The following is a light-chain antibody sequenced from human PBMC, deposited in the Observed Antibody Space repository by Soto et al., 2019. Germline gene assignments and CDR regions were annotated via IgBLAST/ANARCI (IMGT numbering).Light chain of an antibody. CDR3: HYLGRSRWT. J-gene: IGKJ1*01. CDR1: QSVSSRN. CDR2: GAS. V-gene: IGKV3-20*01. Sequence: EIVLTQSPGTLSLSPGERATLSCRASQSVSSRNLAWYQQRRGQAPRLLIYGASNRATGIPDRLSDSESGTDFTLIVSRLEPDDFGVYFCHYLGRSRWTFGQGTRVEIK.